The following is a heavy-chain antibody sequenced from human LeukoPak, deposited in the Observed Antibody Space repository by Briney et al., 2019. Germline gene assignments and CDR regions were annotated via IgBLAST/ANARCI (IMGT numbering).Heavy chain of an antibody. J-gene: IGHJ6*02. CDR2: INAGNGNT. CDR3: ARGPVPRTSDIVVVPAAMIGMDV. V-gene: IGHV1-3*01. CDR1: GYTFTNYP. Sequence: ASVNVSCKASGYTFTNYPMHWVRQAPGQRLEWVGWINAGNGNTKYSQKFQGRVTITRDTSASTAYMELSSLRSEDTAVYYCARGPVPRTSDIVVVPAAMIGMDVWGQGTTVTVSS. D-gene: IGHD2-2*01.